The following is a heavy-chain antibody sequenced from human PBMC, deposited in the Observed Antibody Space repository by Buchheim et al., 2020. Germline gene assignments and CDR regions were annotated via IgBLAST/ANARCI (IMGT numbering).Heavy chain of an antibody. J-gene: IGHJ6*02. CDR1: GGSISSSSYY. D-gene: IGHD2-2*01. CDR3: ARDRWGYCSSTSCYSTGMDV. CDR2: IYYSGST. Sequence: GGSISSSSYYWGWIRQPPGKGLEWIGSIYYSGSTYYNPSLKSRVTISVDTSNNQFSLKLSSVTAAATAVDYCARDRWGYCSSTSCYSTGMDVWGQGTT. V-gene: IGHV4-39*07.